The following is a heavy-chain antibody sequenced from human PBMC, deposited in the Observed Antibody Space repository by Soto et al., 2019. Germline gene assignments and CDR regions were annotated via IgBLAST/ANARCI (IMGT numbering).Heavy chain of an antibody. J-gene: IGHJ4*02. CDR3: ARAVVVVAGSVYLDH. CDR2: VHPGDSDT. CDR1: GYSFTSYW. V-gene: IGHV5-51*01. D-gene: IGHD2-15*01. Sequence: GESLKISCKGSGYSFTSYWIAWVRQMPVKGLEWMGIVHPGDSDTRYSPSIQGQVTISVDKSISTAYLQWSSLKASDTAMYYCARAVVVVAGSVYLDHCGQGTLVTVSS.